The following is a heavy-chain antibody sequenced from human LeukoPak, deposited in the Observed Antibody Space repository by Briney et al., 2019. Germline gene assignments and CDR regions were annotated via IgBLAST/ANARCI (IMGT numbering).Heavy chain of an antibody. D-gene: IGHD3-9*01. Sequence: GASVKVSCKASGYAFTGYNMHWVRQAPGQGLEWMGWINPNSGGTNYAQKFQGRVTMTRDMSISTAYMELSRLTSDDTAVYYCARWFTITSGDYDILTSSYHRGRDVWGQGTTVTVSS. CDR3: ARWFTITSGDYDILTSSYHRGRDV. V-gene: IGHV1-2*02. J-gene: IGHJ6*02. CDR2: INPNSGGT. CDR1: GYAFTGYN.